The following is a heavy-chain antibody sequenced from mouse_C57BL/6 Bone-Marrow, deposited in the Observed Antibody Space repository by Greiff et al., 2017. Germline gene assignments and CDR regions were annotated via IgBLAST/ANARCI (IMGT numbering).Heavy chain of an antibody. CDR2: IYPTSGRT. D-gene: IGHD4-1*01. J-gene: IGHJ2*01. V-gene: IGHV1-55*01. CDR3: ARSGPLGRSFDY. CDR1: GYTFTSYW. Sequence: QVQLKQPGAELVKPGASVKMSCKASGYTFTSYWITWVKQRPGQGLEWIGDIYPTSGRTNYNEKFKSKAILTVDTSSNTAYMQRSSLTSEDSAVFDCARSGPLGRSFDYWGQGTTLTVSS.